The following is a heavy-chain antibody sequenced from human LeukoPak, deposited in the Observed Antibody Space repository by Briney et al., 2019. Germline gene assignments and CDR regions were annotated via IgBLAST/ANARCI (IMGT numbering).Heavy chain of an antibody. CDR2: ISYDGSNK. CDR3: ARAGGMNIYYYGMDV. V-gene: IGHV3-30-3*01. J-gene: IGHJ6*02. CDR1: GFTFSSYA. Sequence: GGSLRLSCAASGFTFSSYAMHWVRQAPGKGLEWVAVISYDGSNKYYADSVKGRFTISRDNSKNTLYLQMNSLRAEDTAVYYCARAGGMNIYYYGMDVWGQGTTVTVSS. D-gene: IGHD3-16*01.